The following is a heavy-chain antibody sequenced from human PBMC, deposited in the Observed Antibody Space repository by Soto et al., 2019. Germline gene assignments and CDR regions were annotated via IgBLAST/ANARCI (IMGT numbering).Heavy chain of an antibody. Sequence: SETRSLTSTVCGGSISSSSYYWVWIRQAPGKGLEWIGSIYYSGSTYYNPSLKSRVTISVDTSKNQFSLKLSSVTAADTAVYYCARHFFHYGSGRYYMDYYYGMDVWGQGTMVT. D-gene: IGHD3-10*01. CDR2: IYYSGST. CDR1: GGSISSSSYY. V-gene: IGHV4-39*01. CDR3: ARHFFHYGSGRYYMDYYYGMDV. J-gene: IGHJ6*02.